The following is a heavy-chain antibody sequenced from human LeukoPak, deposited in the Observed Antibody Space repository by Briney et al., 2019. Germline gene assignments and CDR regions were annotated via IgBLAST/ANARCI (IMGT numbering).Heavy chain of an antibody. CDR1: GFTFTTYW. D-gene: IGHD3-10*01. CDR2: IKQDGSEK. CDR3: ARDYYGSGSYHAN. Sequence: GGSLRLSCAASGFTFTTYWMSWVRQAPGKGLEWVANIKQDGSEKNYVDSVKGRFTISRDNAKSSLYLQTNSLRAEDTALYYCARDYYGSGSYHANWGQGTLVTVSS. J-gene: IGHJ4*02. V-gene: IGHV3-7*04.